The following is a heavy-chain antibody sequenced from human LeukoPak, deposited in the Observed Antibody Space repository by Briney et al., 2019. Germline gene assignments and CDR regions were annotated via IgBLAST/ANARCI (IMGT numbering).Heavy chain of an antibody. CDR2: INHSGTT. CDR1: GGSFSGYY. D-gene: IGHD2-21*02. CDR3: ARGWGPAYCGGDCHRHFDY. J-gene: IGHJ4*02. V-gene: IGHV4-34*01. Sequence: SETLSLTCAVYGGSFSGYYWSWIRQPPGKGLEWIGEINHSGTTSYNPSLKSRVTMSVDTSKNQFSLKLNSMTAADTALYYCARGWGPAYCGGDCHRHFDYWGQGTLVTVSS.